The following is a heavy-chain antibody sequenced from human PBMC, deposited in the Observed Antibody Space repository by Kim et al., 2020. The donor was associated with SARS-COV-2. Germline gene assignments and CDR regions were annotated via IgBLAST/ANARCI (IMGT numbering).Heavy chain of an antibody. V-gene: IGHV1-46*01. CDR1: GYTFTSYY. Sequence: ASVKVSCKASGYTFTSYYMHWVRQAPGQGLEWMGIINPSGGSTGYAQKFQGRVTMTRNTSTSTGYMELSSRRSEDTAVYYCARDTYQSGYYYGMDVWGQGTTVTVSS. CDR2: INPSGGST. J-gene: IGHJ6*02. D-gene: IGHD2-2*01. CDR3: ARDTYQSGYYYGMDV.